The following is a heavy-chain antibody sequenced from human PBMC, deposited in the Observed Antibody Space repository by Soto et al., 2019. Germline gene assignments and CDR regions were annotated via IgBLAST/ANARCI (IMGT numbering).Heavy chain of an antibody. CDR1: GGTFSSYA. D-gene: IGHD6-6*01. V-gene: IGHV1-69*12. CDR3: ARAPALNQQRVLFAPDYYYYGMDV. J-gene: IGHJ6*02. Sequence: QVQLVQSGAEVKKPGSSVKVSCKASGGTFSSYAISWVRQAPGQGLEWMGGIITIFGTANYAQKFQGRVTITADESTRTAYMELSRLRSEDTAVYYCARAPALNQQRVLFAPDYYYYGMDVWGQGTTVTVSS. CDR2: IITIFGTA.